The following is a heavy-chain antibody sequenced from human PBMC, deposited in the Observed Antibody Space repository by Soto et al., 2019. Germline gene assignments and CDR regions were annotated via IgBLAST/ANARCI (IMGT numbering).Heavy chain of an antibody. CDR3: ERDSPDEGLAGYYYYGMDV. CDR1: GFTFSSYS. Sequence: GSLRLSCAASGFTFSSYSMNWVREAPGKGLEWVSSISSSSSYIYYADSVKGRFTISRDNAKNSLYLQMNSLRAEDTAVYYCERDSPDEGLAGYYYYGMDVWGQGTTVTVS. CDR2: ISSSSSYI. D-gene: IGHD5-12*01. J-gene: IGHJ6*02. V-gene: IGHV3-21*01.